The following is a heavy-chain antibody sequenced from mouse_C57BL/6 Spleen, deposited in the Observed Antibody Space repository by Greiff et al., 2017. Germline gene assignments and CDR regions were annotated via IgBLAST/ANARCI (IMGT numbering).Heavy chain of an antibody. CDR1: GFTFSNYW. J-gene: IGHJ3*01. Sequence: EVKVEESGGGLVQPGGSMKLSCVASGFTFSNYWMNWVRQSPEKGLEWVAQIRLKSDNYATHYAESVKGRFTISRDDSKSSVYLQMNNLRAEDTGIYYCTGSYYDYDWFAYWGQGTLVTVSA. CDR3: TGSYYDYDWFAY. CDR2: IRLKSDNYAT. D-gene: IGHD2-4*01. V-gene: IGHV6-3*01.